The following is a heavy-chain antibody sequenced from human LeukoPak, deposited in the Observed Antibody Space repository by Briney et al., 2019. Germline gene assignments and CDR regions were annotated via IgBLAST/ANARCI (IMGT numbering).Heavy chain of an antibody. D-gene: IGHD2-8*01. CDR2: IYHSGST. Sequence: SPSETLSLTCAVPGYSISSGYYWGWIRQPPGKGLEWIGSIYHSGSTYYNPSLKSRVTISVDTSKNQFSLKLSSVTAADTAVYYCARGIVLMVYAWGQGTLVTVSS. CDR1: GYSISSGYY. J-gene: IGHJ5*02. V-gene: IGHV4-38-2*01. CDR3: ARGIVLMVYA.